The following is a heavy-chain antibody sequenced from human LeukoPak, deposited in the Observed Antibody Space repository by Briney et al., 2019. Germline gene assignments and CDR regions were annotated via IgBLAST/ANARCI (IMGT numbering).Heavy chain of an antibody. D-gene: IGHD1-1*01. J-gene: IGHJ3*02. CDR2: INPSGGT. CDR1: GYTFSIYN. CDR3: ARAAELERTDAFDI. V-gene: IGHV1-46*01. Sequence: ASVKDSCKASGYTFSIYNMHWVRQAPGQGLEWVGIINPSGGTSYAQNLQGRITMTRDTSTSTLYMELSSLRSEDTAVYYCARAAELERTDAFDIWGQGTMVTVSS.